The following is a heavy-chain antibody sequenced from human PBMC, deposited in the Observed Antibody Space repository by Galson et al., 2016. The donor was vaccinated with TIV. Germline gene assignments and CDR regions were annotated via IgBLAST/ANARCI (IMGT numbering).Heavy chain of an antibody. CDR3: AKQFVDV. D-gene: IGHD5-24*01. CDR1: GFTFSSYA. V-gene: IGHV3-23*01. Sequence: SLRLSCAASGFTFSSYAMNWVRQAPGKVLEWVSSISENSGSTDYADSVKGRFTISRDNSKNTLYLQMDSLRAEDTAVYYCAKQFVDVWGQGTTVTVSS. CDR2: ISENSGST. J-gene: IGHJ6*02.